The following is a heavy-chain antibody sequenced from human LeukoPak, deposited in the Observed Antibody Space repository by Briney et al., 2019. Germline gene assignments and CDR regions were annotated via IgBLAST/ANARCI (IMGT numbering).Heavy chain of an antibody. CDR3: ARGRFGVSGYDSPFDY. CDR1: GFTFSSYS. D-gene: IGHD5-12*01. CDR2: ISSSSSTI. V-gene: IGHV3-48*01. J-gene: IGHJ4*02. Sequence: GGSLRLSCAASGFTFSSYSMNWVRQAPGKGLEWVSYISSSSSTIYYADSVKGRFTISRDNAKNSLYLQMNSLRAEDTAVYYCARGRFGVSGYDSPFDYWGRGTLVTVSS.